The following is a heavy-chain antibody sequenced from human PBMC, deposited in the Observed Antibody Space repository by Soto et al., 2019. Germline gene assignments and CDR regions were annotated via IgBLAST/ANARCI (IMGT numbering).Heavy chain of an antibody. CDR2: MNPNSGNT. CDR1: GYTFTSNS. CDR3: ARVHTVTTYFDV. V-gene: IGHV1-8*02. D-gene: IGHD4-17*01. Sequence: QVQLVQSGAEVKKPGASVKVSCKASGYTFTSNSIGWVRQAPGQGLEWMGWMNPNSGNTGSAQRFQGRLTMTRNTSINTAYMELTSLTSEDAAVYYCARVHTVTTYFDVWGRGTLVAVSS. J-gene: IGHJ2*01.